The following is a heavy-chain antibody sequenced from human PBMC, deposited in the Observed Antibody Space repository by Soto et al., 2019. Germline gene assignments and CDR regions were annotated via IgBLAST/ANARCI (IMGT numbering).Heavy chain of an antibody. CDR3: ARQLPVGATSWFDP. CDR2: LYYGGST. Sequence: SETLSLTCSASGGSINSDDSFWGWVRQSPGKGLEWIGSLYYGGSTFYNPSLKSRVTISLDTSKNQFSLRLTSVTAADTAIYYRARQLPVGATSWFDPWGQGTLVTVSS. CDR1: GGSINSDDSF. V-gene: IGHV4-39*01. J-gene: IGHJ5*02. D-gene: IGHD1-26*01.